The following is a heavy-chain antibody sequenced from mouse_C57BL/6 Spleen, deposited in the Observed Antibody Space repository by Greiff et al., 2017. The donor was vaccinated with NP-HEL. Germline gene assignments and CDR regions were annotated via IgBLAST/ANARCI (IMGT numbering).Heavy chain of an antibody. V-gene: IGHV5-17*01. J-gene: IGHJ3*01. CDR3: ANGYGAWFAY. D-gene: IGHD2-2*01. Sequence: EVKLVESGGGLVKPGGSLKLSCAASGFTFSDYGMHWVRQAPEKGLEWVAYISRGSSTIYYADTVKGRFTLSRDNAKNTLFLQMTSLRSEDTAMYYCANGYGAWFAYWGQGTLVTVSA. CDR1: GFTFSDYG. CDR2: ISRGSSTI.